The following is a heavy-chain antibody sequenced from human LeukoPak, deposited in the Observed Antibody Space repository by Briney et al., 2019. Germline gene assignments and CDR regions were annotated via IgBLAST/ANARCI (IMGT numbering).Heavy chain of an antibody. CDR1: GFTLSSYS. Sequence: PGGSLRLSCAASGFTLSSYSMNWVRQAPGKGLEWVSYISRSSSTIYYADSVKGRFTISRDNAKNSLYLQMNSLRAEDTAVYYCAGRGNYNAFRFWGQGTMVTVSS. J-gene: IGHJ3*01. D-gene: IGHD1-1*01. V-gene: IGHV3-48*01. CDR2: ISRSSSTI. CDR3: AGRGNYNAFRF.